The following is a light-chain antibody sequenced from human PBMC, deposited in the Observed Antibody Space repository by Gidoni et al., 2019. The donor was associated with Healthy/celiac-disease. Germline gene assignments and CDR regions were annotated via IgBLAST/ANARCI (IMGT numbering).Light chain of an antibody. V-gene: IGKV3-15*01. J-gene: IGKJ3*01. CDR3: QQYNNWPVT. Sequence: EIVMTQSPATLSVSPGERATLSCRASQSVSSNLAWYQQKPGQATRLLIYGASTRATGIPARFSGSGSGTEFTLTISSLQSEDFAVYYCQQYNNWPVTFXPXTKVDIK. CDR2: GAS. CDR1: QSVSSN.